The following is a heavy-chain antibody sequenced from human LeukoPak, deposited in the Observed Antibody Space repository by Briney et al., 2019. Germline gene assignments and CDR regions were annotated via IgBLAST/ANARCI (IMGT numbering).Heavy chain of an antibody. Sequence: ASVKVSCKASGGTFSSYAISWVRQAPGQGLEWMGWISAYDGNTDYAQKLQGRVTMTTDTSTSTAYMELRSLRSDDTAVYYCARAGGNYHGSGSYAFDIWGQGTMVTVSS. J-gene: IGHJ3*02. V-gene: IGHV1-18*01. CDR2: ISAYDGNT. CDR3: ARAGGNYHGSGSYAFDI. CDR1: GGTFSSYA. D-gene: IGHD3-10*01.